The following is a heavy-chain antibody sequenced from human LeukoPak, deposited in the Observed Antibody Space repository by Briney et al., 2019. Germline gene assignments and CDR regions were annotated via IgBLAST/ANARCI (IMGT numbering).Heavy chain of an antibody. V-gene: IGHV1-69*01. CDR2: IIPIFGTA. D-gene: IGHD3-3*01. CDR1: GGTFSSYA. Sequence: GSSVKVSCKASGGTFSSYAISWVRQAPGQGLEWMGGIIPIFGTANYAQKFQGRVTITADESTSTAYMELSSPRSEDTAVYYCARDRENDFWSGYPDYYYMDVWGKGTTVTVSS. CDR3: ARDRENDFWSGYPDYYYMDV. J-gene: IGHJ6*03.